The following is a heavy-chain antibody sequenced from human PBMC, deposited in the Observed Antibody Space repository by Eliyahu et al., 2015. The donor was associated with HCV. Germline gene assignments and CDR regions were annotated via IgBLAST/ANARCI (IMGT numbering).Heavy chain of an antibody. J-gene: IGHJ4*02. Sequence: EVQLVASGGGLVQPGGSLXLSCAASGFTFSNYWMHWVRQDPGKGLVWVSRINTDGSSTSYADSVKGRFTISRDNAKNTLFLQMNSLRAEDTAVYYCVRSDFRWGQGTPVTVSS. CDR3: VRSDFR. V-gene: IGHV3-74*01. CDR2: INTDGSST. CDR1: GFTFSNYW.